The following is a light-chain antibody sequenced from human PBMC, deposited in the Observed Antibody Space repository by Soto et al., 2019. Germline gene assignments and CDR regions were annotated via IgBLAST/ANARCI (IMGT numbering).Light chain of an antibody. CDR3: QQSYRTPYT. CDR2: STS. Sequence: DIQITQSPSSLSASVGDRVTITCRASQSISNALNWYQRKPGKAPEFLIYSTSNLQSGVPSRFSGSGSGTDFTLTISSLQPEDGATYYCQQSYRTPYTFGHGTKLEIK. V-gene: IGKV1-39*01. CDR1: QSISNA. J-gene: IGKJ2*01.